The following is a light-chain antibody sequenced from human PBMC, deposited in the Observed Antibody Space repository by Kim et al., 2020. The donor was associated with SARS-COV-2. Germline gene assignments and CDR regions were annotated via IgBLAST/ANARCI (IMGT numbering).Light chain of an antibody. CDR3: QQYANLHPYP. CDR2: GTF. J-gene: IGKJ2*01. CDR1: QTVSSN. V-gene: IGKV3-15*01. Sequence: PGASATLSCRASQTVSSNLAWYQQTPGQAPRLLIYGTFTRATGIPVRFTGSGSETEFTLTISSLQTEDSAIYYCQQYANLHPYPFGHGTKLE.